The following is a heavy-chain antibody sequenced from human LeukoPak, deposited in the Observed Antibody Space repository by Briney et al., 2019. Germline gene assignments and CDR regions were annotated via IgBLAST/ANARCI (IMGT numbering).Heavy chain of an antibody. V-gene: IGHV4-34*01. J-gene: IGHJ6*02. D-gene: IGHD2-2*01. CDR1: GGSFSGDY. CDR3: ARVPARDGNYYYYYGMDV. Sequence: SETLSLTCAVYGGSFSGDYWSWIRQPPGQGLEWIGEINHSGNTNYNPSLKSRVTTSVDTSKNQFSLKLSSVTAADTAVYYCARVPARDGNYYYYYGMDVWGQGTTVTVSS. CDR2: INHSGNT.